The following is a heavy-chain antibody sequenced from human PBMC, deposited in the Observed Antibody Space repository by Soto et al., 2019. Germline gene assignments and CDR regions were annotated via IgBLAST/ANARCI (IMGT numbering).Heavy chain of an antibody. CDR1: GGSITRGVYY. V-gene: IGHV4-39*01. J-gene: IGHJ4*02. D-gene: IGHD3-22*01. CDR3: ARPTSSPHLYYDANVYYYYYFAS. CDR2: IYYSGST. Sequence: SETLSLTCSVSGGSITRGVYYWAWVRQPPGKGLEWIGSIYYSGSTRYNPSLKSRVTISVDASKDQFSLNLSSVTAADTTVYYWARPTSSPHLYYDANVYYYYYFASGGGGTLVTVSS.